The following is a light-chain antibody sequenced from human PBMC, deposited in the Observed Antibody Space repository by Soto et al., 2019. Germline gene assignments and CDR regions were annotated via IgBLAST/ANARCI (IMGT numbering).Light chain of an antibody. V-gene: IGLV7-46*01. Sequence: QAVVTQEPSLTVSPGGTVTLTCASSTGAVTIGQTPYWFQQKPGQAPRTLVYDTSKRPSRTPARFSGSLLGDKADLTLSGAQPEDEADYYCLLSYTGYRVFGTGTKLTVL. CDR1: TGAVTIGQT. CDR2: DTS. CDR3: LLSYTGYRV. J-gene: IGLJ1*01.